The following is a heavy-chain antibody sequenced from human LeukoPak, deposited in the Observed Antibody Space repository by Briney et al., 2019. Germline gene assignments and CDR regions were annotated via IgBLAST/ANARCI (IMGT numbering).Heavy chain of an antibody. J-gene: IGHJ4*02. Sequence: SGGSLRLSCAASGFTFTDYYMSWIRQAPGKGLEWVSYISSSGSTIYYADSVKGRFTISRDNAKNSLYLQMNSLRAEDTAVYYCARGGAATVKYYGDSYWGQGTLVTVSS. CDR1: GFTFTDYY. V-gene: IGHV3-11*04. CDR2: ISSSGSTI. CDR3: ARGGAATVKYYGDSY. D-gene: IGHD4-17*01.